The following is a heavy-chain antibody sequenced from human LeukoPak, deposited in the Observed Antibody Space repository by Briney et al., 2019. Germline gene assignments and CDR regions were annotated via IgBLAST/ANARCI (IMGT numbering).Heavy chain of an antibody. V-gene: IGHV3-30*18. J-gene: IGHJ6*02. CDR3: AKDGRRFTAMPYYGMGV. CDR1: GFTFSSYG. D-gene: IGHD5-18*01. Sequence: GGSLRLSCAASGFTFSSYGMHWVRQAPGKGLEWVAVISYDGSNKYYADSVKGRFTISRDNSKNTLYLQMNSLRAEDTAVYYCAKDGRRFTAMPYYGMGVWGQGTTVTVSS. CDR2: ISYDGSNK.